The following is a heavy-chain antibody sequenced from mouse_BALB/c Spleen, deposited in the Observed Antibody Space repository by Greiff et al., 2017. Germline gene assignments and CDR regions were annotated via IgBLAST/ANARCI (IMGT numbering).Heavy chain of an antibody. V-gene: IGHV2-9*02. Sequence: QVQLQQSGPGLVAPSQSLSITCTVSGFSLTSYGVHWVRQPPGKGLEWLGVIWAGGSTNYNSALMSRLSISKDNSKSQVFLKMNSLQTDDTAMYYCARDVDYDGDAMDYWGQGTSVTVSS. CDR1: GFSLTSYG. CDR3: ARDVDYDGDAMDY. J-gene: IGHJ4*01. D-gene: IGHD2-4*01. CDR2: IWAGGST.